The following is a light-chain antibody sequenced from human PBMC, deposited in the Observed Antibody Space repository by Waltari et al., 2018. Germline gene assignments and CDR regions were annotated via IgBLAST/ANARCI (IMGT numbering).Light chain of an antibody. CDR1: RSDIGNNS. V-gene: IGLV1-47*01. Sequence: QSVLTQPPSASGTPGQTVTMSCSGGRSDIGNNSVYWYQQLPGTTPKLLIYRNTQRPSGVPDRISASKSGTSASLAISGLRSEDEAIYYCASWDDRLGGVLFGGGTKLTVL. CDR3: ASWDDRLGGVL. CDR2: RNT. J-gene: IGLJ2*01.